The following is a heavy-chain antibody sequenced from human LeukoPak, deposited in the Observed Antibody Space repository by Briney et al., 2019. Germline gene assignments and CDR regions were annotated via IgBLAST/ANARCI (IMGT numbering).Heavy chain of an antibody. CDR3: AKASAMIVVVSKHFDY. D-gene: IGHD3-22*01. J-gene: IGHJ4*02. CDR1: GFTFSSYA. V-gene: IGHV3-23*01. CDR2: ISGSGGST. Sequence: GGSLRLSCAASGFTFSSYAMSWVRQAPGKGLEWVSAISGSGGSTYYADSVKGRFTISRDDSKNTLYLQMNSLRAEDTAVYYCAKASAMIVVVSKHFDYWGQGTLVTVSS.